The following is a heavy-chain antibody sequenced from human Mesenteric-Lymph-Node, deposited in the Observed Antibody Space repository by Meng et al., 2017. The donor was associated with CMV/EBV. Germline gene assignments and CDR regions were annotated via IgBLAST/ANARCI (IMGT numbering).Heavy chain of an antibody. J-gene: IGHJ6*02. CDR2: IRSKAKKDVT. D-gene: IGHD1-26*01. Sequence: GGSLRLSCAASGITLNGFAIHWVRQASGKGLEWVGRIRSKAKKDVTTYGELKRGRFSISRDDSKNTAFLQMNSLRIEDTAVYYCTRSPAGGSSSDYGLDVWGQGTTVTVSS. CDR3: TRSPAGGSSSDYGLDV. CDR1: GITLNGFA. V-gene: IGHV3-73*01.